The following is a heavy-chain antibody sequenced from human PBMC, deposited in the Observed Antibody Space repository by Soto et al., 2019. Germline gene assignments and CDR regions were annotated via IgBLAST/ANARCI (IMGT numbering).Heavy chain of an antibody. Sequence: GGSLRLSCATSGFTFSSYAMSWVRQFPGKGXXWXXAIXXXXGXXSYADSVKGRFTIARDISKNTLYLQMNRLRVEDTAVYYCAKEGWELLWGQGTLVTASS. V-gene: IGHV3-23*01. CDR3: AKEGWELL. CDR2: IXXXXGXX. D-gene: IGHD1-26*01. J-gene: IGHJ4*02. CDR1: GFTFSSYA.